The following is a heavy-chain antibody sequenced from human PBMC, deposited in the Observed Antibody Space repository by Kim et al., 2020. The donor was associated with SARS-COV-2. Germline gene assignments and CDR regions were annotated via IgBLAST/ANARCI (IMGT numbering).Heavy chain of an antibody. Sequence: APVKGRFTISRDDSKNTLYLQMNSLKTEDTAVYYCSTDQDCGGSCLPTDYWGQGTLVTVSS. CDR3: STDQDCGGSCLPTDY. D-gene: IGHD2-15*01. V-gene: IGHV3-15*01. J-gene: IGHJ4*02.